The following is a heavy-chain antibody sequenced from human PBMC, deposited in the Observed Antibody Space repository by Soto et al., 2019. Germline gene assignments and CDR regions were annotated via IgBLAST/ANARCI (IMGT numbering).Heavy chain of an antibody. J-gene: IGHJ6*02. CDR1: GGTFSSYA. D-gene: IGHD3-10*01. Sequence: GASVKVSCKASGGTFSSYAISWVRQAPGQGLEWMGGIIPIFGTANYAQKFQGRVTITADESTSTAYMELSSLRSEDTAVYYCARDGGLGVILWFGDRPTRRYYYYGMDVWGQGTTVTVSS. CDR2: IIPIFGTA. V-gene: IGHV1-69*13. CDR3: ARDGGLGVILWFGDRPTRRYYYYGMDV.